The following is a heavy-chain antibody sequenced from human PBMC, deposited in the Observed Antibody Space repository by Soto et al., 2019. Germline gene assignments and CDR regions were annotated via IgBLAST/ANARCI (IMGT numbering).Heavy chain of an antibody. CDR3: ANGSGYVYVDYFDY. J-gene: IGHJ4*02. D-gene: IGHD5-12*01. CDR2: ISGRGDSS. Sequence: EVQLLESGGGLEQPGGSLRLACEASGFTFRGHAMSWVRQAPGKGLEWVSVISGRGDSSAYADSVKGRFIIIRDNSKSALYLQMNSLRAEDTAVYFCANGSGYVYVDYFDYWGQGIWVTVSS. V-gene: IGHV3-23*01. CDR1: GFTFRGHA.